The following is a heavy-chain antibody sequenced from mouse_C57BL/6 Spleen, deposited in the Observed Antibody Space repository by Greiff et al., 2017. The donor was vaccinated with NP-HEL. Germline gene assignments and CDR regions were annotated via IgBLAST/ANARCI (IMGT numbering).Heavy chain of an antibody. CDR3: ARSGSYDGYPYEDY. Sequence: VQLKESVAELVRPGASVKLSCTASGFNIKNTYMHWVKQRPEQGLEWIGRIDPANGNTKYAPKFKGKATITADTSSSTAYLQLSSLTSEDTAIYYCARSGSYDGYPYEDYWGQGTTLTVSS. CDR2: IDPANGNT. CDR1: GFNIKNTY. J-gene: IGHJ2*01. V-gene: IGHV14-3*01. D-gene: IGHD2-3*01.